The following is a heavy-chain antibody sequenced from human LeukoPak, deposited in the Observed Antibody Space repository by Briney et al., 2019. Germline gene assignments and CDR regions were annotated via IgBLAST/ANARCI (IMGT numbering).Heavy chain of an antibody. V-gene: IGHV4-4*07. CDR2: VYSSGIT. Sequence: SETLSLTCNVSGVSISSHYWTWIRQPAGKGLEWIGRVYSSGITAYNPSLQSRVSMSVDTSKNQFSLNLASVTAADTAMYYCARAVGTSRNFFDYWGQGTLVTVSS. D-gene: IGHD4-23*01. J-gene: IGHJ4*02. CDR1: GVSISSHY. CDR3: ARAVGTSRNFFDY.